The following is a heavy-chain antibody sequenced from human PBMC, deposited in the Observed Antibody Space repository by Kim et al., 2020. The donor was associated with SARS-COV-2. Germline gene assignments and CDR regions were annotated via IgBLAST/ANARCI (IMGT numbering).Heavy chain of an antibody. Sequence: SVKVSCKASGGTFSSYAISWVRQAPGQGLEWMGGIIPIFGTANYAQKFQGRVTITADESTSTAYMELSSLRSEDTAVYYCARGSDGVVAATVESVWFDPWGQGTLVTVSS. CDR3: ARGSDGVVAATVESVWFDP. J-gene: IGHJ5*02. CDR1: GGTFSSYA. D-gene: IGHD2-15*01. V-gene: IGHV1-69*13. CDR2: IIPIFGTA.